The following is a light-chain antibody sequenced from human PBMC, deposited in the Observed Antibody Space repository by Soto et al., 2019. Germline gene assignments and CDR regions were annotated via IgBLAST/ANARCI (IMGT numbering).Light chain of an antibody. CDR1: LGISIN. J-gene: IGKJ1*01. V-gene: IGKV3-15*01. Sequence: TGRTQYPENMSVSPGDRVTLSCRASLGISINLAWYQQRPGQAPRLLIYGSSTRATGIPARFSGSGSGTEFTLTISSLQSEDFAVYYCQQYNNWPQTFGQG. CDR3: QQYNNWPQT. CDR2: GSS.